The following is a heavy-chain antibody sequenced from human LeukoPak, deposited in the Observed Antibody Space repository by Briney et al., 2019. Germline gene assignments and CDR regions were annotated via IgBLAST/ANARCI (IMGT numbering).Heavy chain of an antibody. J-gene: IGHJ4*02. Sequence: SETLSLTCTVSGGSISSDYWSWIRQPPGKGLEWIGNIYYSGITNYNPSLKSRVTISIDTSKNQFSLKLGSVTAADTAVYYCARQAYCSSTRCTPFDYWGQGTLVTVSS. D-gene: IGHD2-2*01. CDR3: ARQAYCSSTRCTPFDY. V-gene: IGHV4-59*01. CDR2: IYYSGIT. CDR1: GGSISSDY.